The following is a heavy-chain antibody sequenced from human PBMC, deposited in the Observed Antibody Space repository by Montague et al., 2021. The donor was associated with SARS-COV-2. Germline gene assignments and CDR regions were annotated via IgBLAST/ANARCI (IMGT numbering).Heavy chain of an antibody. CDR2: IYYSGST. CDR1: GGSISSYY. D-gene: IGHD5-12*01. Sequence: SETLSLTCTVSGGSISSYYWSWIRQPPGKGLEWIGYIYYSGSTNYNPSLKSRDTISVDTSKNQFSLKLSSVTAADTAVYYCARGAGRGSGYGKYYYYYYGMGVWGQGTTVTVSS. V-gene: IGHV4-59*01. CDR3: ARGAGRGSGYGKYYYYYYGMGV. J-gene: IGHJ6*02.